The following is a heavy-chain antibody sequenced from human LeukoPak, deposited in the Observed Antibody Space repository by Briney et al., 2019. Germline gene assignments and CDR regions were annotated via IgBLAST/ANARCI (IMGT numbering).Heavy chain of an antibody. V-gene: IGHV3-23*01. CDR1: GFTFSNYA. CDR2: INNNGADT. J-gene: IGHJ3*02. Sequence: GGSLRLSCAASGFTFSNYAMSWVRQAPGKGLKWVSTINNNGADTYYADSVKGRFTISRDNSYNTVSLQMNSLRDEDTGVYYCAKDRYTGSGSFSPHSFDMWGQGTMVTVSS. D-gene: IGHD3-10*01. CDR3: AKDRYTGSGSFSPHSFDM.